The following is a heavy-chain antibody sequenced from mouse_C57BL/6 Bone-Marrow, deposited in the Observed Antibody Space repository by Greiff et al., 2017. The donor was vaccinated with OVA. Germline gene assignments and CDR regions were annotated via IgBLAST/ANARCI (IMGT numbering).Heavy chain of an antibody. J-gene: IGHJ3*01. Sequence: QVQLQQSGAELVRPGTSVKVSCKASGYAFTNYLIEWVKQRPGQGLEWIGVINPGSGGTNYNEKFKGKATLTADKSSSTAYMQLSSLTSEDSAVYFCARSAYYYGSSYVWFAYWGQGTLVTVAA. CDR1: GYAFTNYL. D-gene: IGHD1-1*01. CDR3: ARSAYYYGSSYVWFAY. CDR2: INPGSGGT. V-gene: IGHV1-54*01.